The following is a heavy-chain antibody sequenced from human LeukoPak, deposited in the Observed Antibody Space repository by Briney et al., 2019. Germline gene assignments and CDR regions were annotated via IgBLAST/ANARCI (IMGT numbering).Heavy chain of an antibody. V-gene: IGHV3-74*01. Sequence: AGGSLRLSCAASGFTFSSYWMNWARQAPGKGLVWVSRIASDGSSTTYADSVKGRFSISRDNAKNTLYLQMNSLRVEDTAVYYCARGRPHGNDYWGQGTLVTVSS. CDR2: IASDGSST. CDR1: GFTFSSYW. CDR3: ARGRPHGNDY. J-gene: IGHJ4*02. D-gene: IGHD4-23*01.